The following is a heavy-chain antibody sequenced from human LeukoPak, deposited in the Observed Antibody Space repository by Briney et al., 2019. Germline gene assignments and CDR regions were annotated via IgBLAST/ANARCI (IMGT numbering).Heavy chain of an antibody. D-gene: IGHD3-3*01. J-gene: IGHJ6*03. Sequence: ASVKVSCKASGYTFTGYHMHWVRQAPGQGLEWMGWINPNSGGTNYAQKFQGRVTMTRDTSISTAYMELSRLRSDDTAVYYCARDWLFGDYYYYYMDVWGKGTTVTVSS. CDR3: ARDWLFGDYYYYYMDV. CDR2: INPNSGGT. V-gene: IGHV1-2*02. CDR1: GYTFTGYH.